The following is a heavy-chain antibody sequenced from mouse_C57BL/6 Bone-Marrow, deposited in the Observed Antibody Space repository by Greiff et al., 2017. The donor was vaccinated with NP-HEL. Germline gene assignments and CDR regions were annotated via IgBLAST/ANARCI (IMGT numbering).Heavy chain of an antibody. J-gene: IGHJ1*03. CDR1: GYTFTSYG. CDR3: AIYGNYWYFDV. Sequence: QVQLQQSGAELARPGASVKLSCKASGYTFTSYGISWVKQRTGQGLEWIGEIYPRSGNTYYNEKFKGKATLTADKSSSTAYVELRSLTSEDSAVYFCAIYGNYWYFDVWGTGTTVTVSS. D-gene: IGHD2-1*01. V-gene: IGHV1-81*01. CDR2: IYPRSGNT.